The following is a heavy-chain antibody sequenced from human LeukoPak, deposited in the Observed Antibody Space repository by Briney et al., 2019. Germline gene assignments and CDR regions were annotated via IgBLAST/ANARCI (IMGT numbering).Heavy chain of an antibody. D-gene: IGHD5-24*01. V-gene: IGHV3-21*01. CDR1: GFTFSSYS. CDR3: AREPDGYNPVDAFDI. Sequence: GGSLRLSCAASGFTFSSYSMNWVRQAPGKGLEWVSSISSSSSYIYYADSVKGRFTISRDNAKNSLYLQMNSLRAEDTAVYYCAREPDGYNPVDAFDIWGQGTMVTVSS. J-gene: IGHJ3*02. CDR2: ISSSSSYI.